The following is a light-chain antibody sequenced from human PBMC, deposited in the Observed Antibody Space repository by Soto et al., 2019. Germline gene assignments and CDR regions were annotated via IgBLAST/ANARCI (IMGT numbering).Light chain of an antibody. J-gene: IGLJ1*01. CDR2: EVS. V-gene: IGLV2-14*01. CDR1: ISDVGGYNY. Sequence: QSVLTQPSSVSGSPGQSITISCTGTISDVGGYNYVSWYQQHPGKAPKLMIYEVSNRPSGVSNRFSGSKSGNTASLTISGLQAEDEADYYCSSYTSSLTYVFGTGTKVTV. CDR3: SSYTSSLTYV.